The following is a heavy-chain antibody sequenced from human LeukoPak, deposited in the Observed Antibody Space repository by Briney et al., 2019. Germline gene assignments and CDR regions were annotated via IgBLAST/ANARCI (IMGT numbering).Heavy chain of an antibody. CDR1: GYTFTSYG. CDR2: INAYNGNT. Sequence: ASVKVSCKASGYTFTSYGISWVRQAHGQGLGWMGWINAYNGNTNYAQKPKDRPTMTTDTSTSTASMELRSLRSDDTAVYYCARRGLYYYDSSGYYYSDYWGQGTLVTVSS. D-gene: IGHD3-22*01. CDR3: ARRGLYYYDSSGYYYSDY. V-gene: IGHV1-18*01. J-gene: IGHJ4*02.